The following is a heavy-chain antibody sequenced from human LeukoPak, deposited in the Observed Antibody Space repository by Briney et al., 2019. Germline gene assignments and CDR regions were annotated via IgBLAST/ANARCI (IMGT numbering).Heavy chain of an antibody. D-gene: IGHD2-2*01. CDR2: ISYSGDST. J-gene: IGHJ4*02. CDR1: GFTLSSYA. Sequence: GGSLRLSCAASGFTLSSYAMTWVRQAPGKGLEWVSTISYSGDSTYYADSVKGRFTTSRDNSKNTLYLQMNSLRVEDTAVYYCAKVPRWTYFDYWGQGTLVTVSS. CDR3: AKVPRWTYFDY. V-gene: IGHV3-23*01.